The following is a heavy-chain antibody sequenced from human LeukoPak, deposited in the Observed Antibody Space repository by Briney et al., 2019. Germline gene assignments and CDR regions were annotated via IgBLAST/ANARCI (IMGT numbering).Heavy chain of an antibody. V-gene: IGHV3-48*02. CDR1: GFTFSSYS. CDR3: ARADRSGTYNFDY. CDR2: ISGTSRTI. J-gene: IGHJ4*02. Sequence: PGGSLRLSCAASGFTFSSYSMNWVRQAPGKGLEWVSYISGTSRTIYYADSVKGRFTISRDNDKNSLSLQMNSLRDEDTAVYYCARADRSGTYNFDYWGQGTLVTVSS. D-gene: IGHD1-26*01.